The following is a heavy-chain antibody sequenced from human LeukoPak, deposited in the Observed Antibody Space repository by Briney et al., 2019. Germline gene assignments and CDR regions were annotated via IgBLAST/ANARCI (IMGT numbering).Heavy chain of an antibody. CDR1: GFSISDYW. D-gene: IGHD6-19*01. Sequence: GGSLRLSCVVSGFSISDYWMSWVRQAPGKGLEWVANIKQDGSDKYYVDSVKGRFIISRDNAQNSLYLQVNSLRGEDTAIYYCARDGYSSSWYYFDYWGQGTLVTYSS. CDR2: IKQDGSDK. V-gene: IGHV3-7*01. J-gene: IGHJ4*02. CDR3: ARDGYSSSWYYFDY.